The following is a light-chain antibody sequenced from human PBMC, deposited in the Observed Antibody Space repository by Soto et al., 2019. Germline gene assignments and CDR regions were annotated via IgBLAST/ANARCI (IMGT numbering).Light chain of an antibody. CDR3: SSYAGSSTWV. Sequence: QSAPTQPPSASGSPGQSATISCTGTSSDVGGYNYVSWYQQYPGKAPKLMIYEVSKRPSGVPGRFSGSKSGNTASLTVSGLQAEDEADYYCSSYAGSSTWVFSGGTKLTVL. J-gene: IGLJ2*01. V-gene: IGLV2-8*01. CDR1: SSDVGGYNY. CDR2: EVS.